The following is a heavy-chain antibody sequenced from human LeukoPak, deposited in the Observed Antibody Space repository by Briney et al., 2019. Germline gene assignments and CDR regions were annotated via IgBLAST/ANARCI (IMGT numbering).Heavy chain of an antibody. CDR3: ARGEKNSYGPDYYYGMDV. D-gene: IGHD5-18*01. CDR2: ISSSSSYI. V-gene: IGHV3-21*01. J-gene: IGHJ6*02. Sequence: GGSLRLSCTTSGFSFGDIPMSWVRQAPGKGLEWVSSISSSSSYIYYADSVKGRFTISRDNAKNSLYLQMNSLRAEDTAVYYCARGEKNSYGPDYYYGMDVWGQGTTVTVSS. CDR1: GFSFGDIP.